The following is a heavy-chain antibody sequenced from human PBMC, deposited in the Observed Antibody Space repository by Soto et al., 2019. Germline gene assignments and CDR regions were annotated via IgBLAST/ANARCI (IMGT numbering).Heavy chain of an antibody. V-gene: IGHV1-24*01. J-gene: IGHJ6*02. Sequence: ASAKVSCKVSGYTFTAFSMDWVRQAPGQGLEWMGGFVPEDGETNYVQKFQGRVTMTADTSTQTAYMELSSLRSEDTAVYYCATDTGLGGLSLGSYGRDVWGQGTTVTVSS. CDR2: FVPEDGET. CDR3: ATDTGLGGLSLGSYGRDV. D-gene: IGHD3-16*02. CDR1: GYTFTAFS.